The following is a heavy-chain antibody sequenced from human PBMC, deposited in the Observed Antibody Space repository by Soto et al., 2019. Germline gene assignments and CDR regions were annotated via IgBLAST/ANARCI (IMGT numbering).Heavy chain of an antibody. V-gene: IGHV3-23*01. Sequence: GGSLRLSCAAAGFAFSTYAMTWVRQAPGKGLEWVSVISGSGGSSYYAASVKGRFTISRDNSKNTLYLQMNSLRAEDTAVYYCASGYSGYDSLIDYWGQGTLVTVSS. J-gene: IGHJ4*02. D-gene: IGHD5-12*01. CDR3: ASGYSGYDSLIDY. CDR1: GFAFSTYA. CDR2: ISGSGGSS.